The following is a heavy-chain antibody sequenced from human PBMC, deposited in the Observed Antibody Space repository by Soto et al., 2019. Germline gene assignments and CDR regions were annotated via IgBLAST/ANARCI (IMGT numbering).Heavy chain of an antibody. V-gene: IGHV1-69*06. CDR1: GGTLSSFINYT. J-gene: IGHJ4*02. Sequence: QMQLVQSGAEVKKHGSSVKVSFKASGGTLSSFINYTINWVRQATGQVLEWMGGIVPNVGTVNYAQKFQGRVTITADKSKGTAYMEVSSMRSEDTARYYCARRYTSGFRRYFDNWVQGTLVTVYS. CDR3: ARRYTSGFRRYFDN. CDR2: IVPNVGTV. D-gene: IGHD3-3*01.